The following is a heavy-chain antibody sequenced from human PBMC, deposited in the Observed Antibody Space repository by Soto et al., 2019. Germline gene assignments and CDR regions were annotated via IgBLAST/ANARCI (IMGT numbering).Heavy chain of an antibody. CDR3: ARDLDPSGSYYTDY. V-gene: IGHV1-18*04. Sequence: ASVKVSCKASGYNFMPYGVNWVRQAPGQGLEWMGWISPWKGNTNYAQSFQGRVTMTTDASTSTAYMELRSLTSDDTAVYYCARDLDPSGSYYTDYWGPGTLVTVSS. D-gene: IGHD3-10*01. CDR1: GYNFMPYG. CDR2: ISPWKGNT. J-gene: IGHJ4*02.